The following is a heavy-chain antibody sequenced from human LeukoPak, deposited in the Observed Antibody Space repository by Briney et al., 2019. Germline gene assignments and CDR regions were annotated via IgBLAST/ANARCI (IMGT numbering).Heavy chain of an antibody. CDR1: GGSFSGYY. Sequence: SETLSLTWAVYGGSFSGYYWSWIRQPPGKGLEWIGEINHSGSTNYNPSLKSRVTISVDTSKNQFSLKLSSVTAADTAVYYCARHPPPFGVVITGAFDIWGQGTMVTVSS. J-gene: IGHJ3*02. CDR3: ARHPPPFGVVITGAFDI. D-gene: IGHD3-3*01. CDR2: INHSGST. V-gene: IGHV4-34*01.